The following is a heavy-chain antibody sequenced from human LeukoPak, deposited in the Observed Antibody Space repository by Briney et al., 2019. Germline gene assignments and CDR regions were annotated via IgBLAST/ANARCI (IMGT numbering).Heavy chain of an antibody. CDR1: GGIFSSYA. D-gene: IGHD2-2*02. Sequence: EASVKVSCKASGGIFSSYAISWVRQAPGQGLEWMGGIIPVFGTSNYAQTFQGRVTITADESTSTAYMELRSLRSEDTAVYYCARAGCSSTNCYSREGYYFYYGLDVWGQGTTVNVFS. V-gene: IGHV1-69*13. CDR2: IIPVFGTS. J-gene: IGHJ6*02. CDR3: ARAGCSSTNCYSREGYYFYYGLDV.